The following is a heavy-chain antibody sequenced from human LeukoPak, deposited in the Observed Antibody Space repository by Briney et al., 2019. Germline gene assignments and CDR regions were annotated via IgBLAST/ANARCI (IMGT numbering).Heavy chain of an antibody. CDR1: GGSISSYY. CDR3: ARNPPIYYYFDY. J-gene: IGHJ4*02. CDR2: IYYSGST. D-gene: IGHD1-14*01. Sequence: KPSETLSLTCTVSGGSISSYYWSWIRQPPGKGLEWIGYIYYSGSTNYNPSLKSRVTISVDTSKNQFSLRLSSVTAADTAVYYCARNPPIYYYFDYWGQGTLVTVSS. V-gene: IGHV4-59*01.